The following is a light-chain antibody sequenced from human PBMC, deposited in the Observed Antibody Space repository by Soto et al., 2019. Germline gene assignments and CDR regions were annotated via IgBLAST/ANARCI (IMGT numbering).Light chain of an antibody. J-gene: IGLJ1*01. CDR2: EAS. CDR3: SSYTNINTRACV. V-gene: IGLV2-18*02. Sequence: QSVLTQPPSVSGSPGQSVTISCTGTSTDFVSYNRVSWYQQPPGTAPKLIIYEASDRPSGVPDSFSGSKSGNTASLTISGLQAEDEAEYYCSSYTNINTRACVFGTGAKVTVL. CDR1: STDFVSYNR.